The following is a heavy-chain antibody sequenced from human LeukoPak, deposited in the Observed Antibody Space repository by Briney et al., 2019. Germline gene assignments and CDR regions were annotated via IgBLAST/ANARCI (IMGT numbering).Heavy chain of an antibody. J-gene: IGHJ4*02. CDR3: ARDLSGVAGYTYGRGIDY. D-gene: IGHD5-18*01. CDR1: GFTFSSYS. CDR2: ISSSSSNK. Sequence: GGSRRLSCAASGFTFSSYSMNWVRQAPGKGLEWVSSISSSSSNKYYADSVKGRFTISRDNAKTSLYLQMNSLRAEDTAVYYCARDLSGVAGYTYGRGIDYWGQGTLVTVSS. V-gene: IGHV3-21*01.